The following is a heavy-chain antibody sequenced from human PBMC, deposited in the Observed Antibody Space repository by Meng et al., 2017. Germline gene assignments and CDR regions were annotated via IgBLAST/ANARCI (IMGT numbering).Heavy chain of an antibody. Sequence: QGWGPGRVKPSGTLSLTCAVSGGSISSSNWWSWVRQPPGKGLEWIGEIYHSGSTNYNPSLKSRVTISVDKSKNQFSLKLSSVTAADTAVYYCARDVVGAIIIARGDYWGQGTLVTVSS. CDR2: IYHSGST. V-gene: IGHV4-4*02. CDR1: GGSISSSNW. D-gene: IGHD1-26*01. CDR3: ARDVVGAIIIARGDY. J-gene: IGHJ4*02.